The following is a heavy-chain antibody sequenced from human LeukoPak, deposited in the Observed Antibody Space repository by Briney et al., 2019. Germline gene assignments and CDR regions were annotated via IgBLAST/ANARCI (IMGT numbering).Heavy chain of an antibody. CDR2: IYHSGST. V-gene: IGHV4-38-2*02. Sequence: SETLSLTCAVSGYSISSGYYWGWIRPPPGKGLEWIGIIYHSGSTYYNPSLKSRVTISVDTSKNQFSLKLSSVTAADTAVYYCARDWEYSSGWGDFDLWGRGTLVTVSS. J-gene: IGHJ2*01. CDR3: ARDWEYSSGWGDFDL. D-gene: IGHD6-19*01. CDR1: GYSISSGYY.